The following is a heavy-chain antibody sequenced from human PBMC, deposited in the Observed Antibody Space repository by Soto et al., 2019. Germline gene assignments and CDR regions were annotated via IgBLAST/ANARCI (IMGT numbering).Heavy chain of an antibody. CDR1: GFTFTRYS. Sequence: GGSLRLSCAASGFTFTRYSVNWVRQAPGKGLEWVSSISSTTNYIYYGDSMKGRFTISRDNAKNSLYLEMNSLRAEDTAVYYCARESEDLTSNFDYWGQGTLVTVSS. V-gene: IGHV3-21*06. CDR3: ARESEDLTSNFDY. J-gene: IGHJ4*02. CDR2: ISSTTNYI.